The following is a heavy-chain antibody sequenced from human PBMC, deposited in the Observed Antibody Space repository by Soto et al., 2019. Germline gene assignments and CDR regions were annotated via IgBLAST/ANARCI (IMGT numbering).Heavy chain of an antibody. CDR1: GFTFTRYS. Sequence: GGSLRLSCAASGFTFTRYSVNWVRQAPGKGLEWVSSISSTTNYIYYGDSMKGRFTISRDNAKNSLYLEMNSLRAEDTAVYYCARESEDLTSNFDYWGQGTLVTVSS. V-gene: IGHV3-21*06. CDR3: ARESEDLTSNFDY. J-gene: IGHJ4*02. CDR2: ISSTTNYI.